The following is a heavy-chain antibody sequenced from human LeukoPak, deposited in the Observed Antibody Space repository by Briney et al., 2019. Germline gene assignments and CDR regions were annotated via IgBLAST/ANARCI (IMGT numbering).Heavy chain of an antibody. CDR1: GYTFSSYA. J-gene: IGHJ5*02. V-gene: IGHV1-69*04. D-gene: IGHD6-6*01. Sequence: SVKVSCKASGYTFSSYAISWVRQAPGQGLEWMGRIIPILGIANYAQKFQGRVTITADKSTSTAYMELSSLRSEDTAVYYCAQLVGLNNWFDPWGQGTLVTVSS. CDR3: AQLVGLNNWFDP. CDR2: IIPILGIA.